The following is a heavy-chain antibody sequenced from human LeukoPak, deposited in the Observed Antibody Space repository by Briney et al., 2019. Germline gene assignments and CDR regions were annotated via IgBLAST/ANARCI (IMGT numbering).Heavy chain of an antibody. CDR3: ARVGPAAARDY. CDR2: LSGTGGNT. Sequence: GGSLRLSCAASGFTFNSYAMSWVPRAPGKGLEGVSGLSGTGGNTYYADSVKGRFTISRDTSKNMMYLEVNSLRAEDTAIYYCARVGPAAARDYWGQGTLVTVSS. CDR1: GFTFNSYA. V-gene: IGHV3-23*01. J-gene: IGHJ4*02. D-gene: IGHD2-2*01.